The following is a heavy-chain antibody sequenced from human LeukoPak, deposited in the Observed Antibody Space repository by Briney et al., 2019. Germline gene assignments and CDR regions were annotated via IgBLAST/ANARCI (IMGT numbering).Heavy chain of an antibody. Sequence: GGSLRLSCAASGFTFSSYEMNWVRQAPGKGLEWVSYISSSGSTIYYADSVKGRFTISRDNSKNTLYLQMNSLRAEDTAVYYCAKDRVRATVTTVDAFDIWGQGTMVTVSS. V-gene: IGHV3-48*03. CDR1: GFTFSSYE. CDR3: AKDRVRATVTTVDAFDI. CDR2: ISSSGSTI. D-gene: IGHD4-17*01. J-gene: IGHJ3*02.